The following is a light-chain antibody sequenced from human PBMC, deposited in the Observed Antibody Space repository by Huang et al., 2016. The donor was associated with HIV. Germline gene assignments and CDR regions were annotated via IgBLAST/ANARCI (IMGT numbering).Light chain of an antibody. Sequence: EIVLTQSPATLSLSPGERATLSCRASQNVTDSFAWFRQTPGPAPSLLIYRAANRATGTPARVSGSGAGTDFTLTISSLEPEDFAIYYCQERIHWPRLTFGGGTKVEIK. CDR2: RAA. V-gene: IGKV3-11*01. J-gene: IGKJ4*01. CDR3: QERIHWPRLT. CDR1: QNVTDS.